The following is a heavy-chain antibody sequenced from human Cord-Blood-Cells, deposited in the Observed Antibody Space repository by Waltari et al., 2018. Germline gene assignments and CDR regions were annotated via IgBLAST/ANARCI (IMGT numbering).Heavy chain of an antibody. CDR3: ARRGYSYGLIGPRHAFDI. D-gene: IGHD5-18*01. J-gene: IGHJ3*02. Sequence: QVQLQQWGAGLLKPSETLSLTCAVYGGSFSGYYGSWIRQPPGKGLEWSGEIKHSGSTNYHPSLKSRVTISVDTSKTQFSLKLSSVTAADTAVYYCARRGYSYGLIGPRHAFDIWGQGTMVTVSS. CDR1: GGSFSGYY. CDR2: IKHSGST. V-gene: IGHV4-34*01.